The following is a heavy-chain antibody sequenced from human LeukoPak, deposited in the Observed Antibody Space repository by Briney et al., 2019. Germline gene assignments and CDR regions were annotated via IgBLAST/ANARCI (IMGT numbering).Heavy chain of an antibody. J-gene: IGHJ6*02. CDR3: ARVKVVTAIPGYYYYGMDV. CDR2: INPNSGGT. D-gene: IGHD2-21*02. Sequence: ASVKVSCKASGYTFTGYYMHWVRQAPGQGLEWMGWINPNSGGTNYAQKFQGWVTMTRGTSISTAYMELSRLRSDDTAVYYCARVKVVTAIPGYYYYGMDVWGQGTTVTVSS. CDR1: GYTFTGYY. V-gene: IGHV1-2*04.